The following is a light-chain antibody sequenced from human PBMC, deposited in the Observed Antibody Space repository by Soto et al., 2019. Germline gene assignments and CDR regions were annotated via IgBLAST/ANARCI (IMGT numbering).Light chain of an antibody. Sequence: IVMTQSPATLSVSPWERATLSCRSSLTMNSNLAWYQQKPGQAPRLLIYGASTRATGIPARFSGSGSGTEFTLTISSLQSEDFGVYYCQQYNNRPPWTFGQGTKVDIK. CDR3: QQYNNRPPWT. CDR1: LTMNSN. J-gene: IGKJ1*01. CDR2: GAS. V-gene: IGKV3-15*01.